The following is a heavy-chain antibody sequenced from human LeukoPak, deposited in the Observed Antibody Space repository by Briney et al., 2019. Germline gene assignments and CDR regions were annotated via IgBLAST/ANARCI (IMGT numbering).Heavy chain of an antibody. V-gene: IGHV3-7*03. Sequence: GGSLGLSCAASGFTLSSYWMSWVRQAPDKGLEWVANIKEDGSEKYYVDSVKGRFTISRDNAKNSLYLHMNSLTAEDTAMYYCARDWVAGVPFDAFDIWGQGTMVSVSS. CDR2: IKEDGSEK. CDR1: GFTLSSYW. CDR3: ARDWVAGVPFDAFDI. D-gene: IGHD3-10*01. J-gene: IGHJ3*02.